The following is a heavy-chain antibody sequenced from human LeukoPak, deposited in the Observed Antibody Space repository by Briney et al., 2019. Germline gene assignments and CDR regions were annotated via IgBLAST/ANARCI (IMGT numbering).Heavy chain of an antibody. CDR3: ARDLGRGAAGELDY. V-gene: IGHV3-30*04. CDR2: ISYDGSNK. J-gene: IGHJ4*02. CDR1: GFTFSSYA. Sequence: GRSLRLSCAASGFTFSSYAMHWVRQAPGKGLEWVAVISYDGSNKYYADSVKGRFTISRDNSKNTLYLQMNSLRAEDTAVYYCARDLGRGAAGELDYWGQGTLVTVSS. D-gene: IGHD1-26*01.